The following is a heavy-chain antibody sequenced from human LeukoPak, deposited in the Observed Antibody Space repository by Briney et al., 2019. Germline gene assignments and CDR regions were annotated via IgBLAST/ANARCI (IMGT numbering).Heavy chain of an antibody. CDR2: IYQSETA. V-gene: IGHV4-38-2*02. D-gene: IGHD2-2*01. Sequence: SETLSLTCTASGYSISSGYFWGWVRQPPGKGLEWIGSIYQSETAHYNPSLKSRVTISVATSKNQFSLKLSSVTAADTAVYYCARTTEGYCRSTSYSWCYYYYMDVWGKGTTVTVSS. J-gene: IGHJ6*03. CDR3: ARTTEGYCRSTSYSWCYYYYMDV. CDR1: GYSISSGYF.